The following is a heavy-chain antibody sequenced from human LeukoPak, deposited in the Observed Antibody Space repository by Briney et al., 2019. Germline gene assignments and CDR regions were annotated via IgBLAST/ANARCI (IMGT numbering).Heavy chain of an antibody. Sequence: HAGGSLRLSCAASGFTFDDYAMHWVRQAPGKGLEWVSLISGDGGSTYYADSVKGRFTISRDNSKNTLYLQMDRLRVEDTAVYYCAMALDYWGQGTLVTVSS. CDR1: GFTFDDYA. D-gene: IGHD5-24*01. J-gene: IGHJ4*02. CDR3: AMALDY. V-gene: IGHV3-43*02. CDR2: ISGDGGST.